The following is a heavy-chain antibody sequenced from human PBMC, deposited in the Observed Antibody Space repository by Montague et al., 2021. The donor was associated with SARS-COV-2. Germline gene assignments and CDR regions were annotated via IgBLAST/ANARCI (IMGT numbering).Heavy chain of an antibody. V-gene: IGHV4-39*07. CDR2: IYEGDTT. Sequence: SETLSLTCTVSGVSIRSTTFYCGWIRQSPGKVLELIGYIYEGDTTYYNPSLKSRVAISLDTPNNQFSLKITSLIVADTAIYYCVTPGKAAVAGQFDYWGPGILVIVSS. J-gene: IGHJ4*02. CDR1: GVSIRSTTFY. D-gene: IGHD6-19*01. CDR3: VTPGKAAVAGQFDY.